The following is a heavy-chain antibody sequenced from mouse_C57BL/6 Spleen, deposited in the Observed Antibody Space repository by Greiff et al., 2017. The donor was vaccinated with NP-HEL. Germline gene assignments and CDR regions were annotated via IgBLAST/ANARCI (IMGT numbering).Heavy chain of an antibody. CDR1: GFTFSDYG. V-gene: IGHV5-17*01. Sequence: EVKLMESGGGLVKPGGSLKLSCAASGFTFSDYGMHWVRQAPEQGLEWVAYISSGSSTIYYADTVKGRFTISRDNAKNTLFLQMTSLRSEDTAMYYCAREGFDYWGQGTTLTVSS. CDR3: AREGFDY. J-gene: IGHJ2*01. CDR2: ISSGSSTI.